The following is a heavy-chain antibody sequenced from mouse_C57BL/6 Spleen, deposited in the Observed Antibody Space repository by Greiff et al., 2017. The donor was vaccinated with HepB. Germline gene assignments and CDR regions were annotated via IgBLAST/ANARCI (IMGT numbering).Heavy chain of an antibody. Sequence: QVQLQQSGAELVRPGTSVKVSCKASGYAFTNYLIEWVKQRPGQGLEWIGVINPGSGGTNYNEKFKGKATLTADKSSSTAYMQLSSLTSEDSAVYFCARRGGTYYWGQGTTLTVSS. CDR1: GYAFTNYL. V-gene: IGHV1-54*01. CDR3: ARRGGTYY. J-gene: IGHJ2*01. D-gene: IGHD1-1*02. CDR2: INPGSGGT.